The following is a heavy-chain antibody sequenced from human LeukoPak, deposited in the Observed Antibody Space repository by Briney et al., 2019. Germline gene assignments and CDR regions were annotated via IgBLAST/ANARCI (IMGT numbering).Heavy chain of an antibody. V-gene: IGHV4-34*01. J-gene: IGHJ6*02. CDR2: INHSGST. Sequence: NSSETLSLTCAVYGGSFSGYYWSWIRQPPGKGLEWIGEINHSGSTNYNPSLKSRVTISVDTSKNQFSLKLSSVTAADTAVYYCARGFSYYYYGMDVWGQGTTVTVSS. CDR3: ARGFSYYYYGMDV. CDR1: GGSFSGYY.